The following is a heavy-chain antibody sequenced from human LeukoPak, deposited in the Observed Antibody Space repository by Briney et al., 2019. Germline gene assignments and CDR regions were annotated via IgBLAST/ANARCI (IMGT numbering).Heavy chain of an antibody. V-gene: IGHV3-30*04. J-gene: IGHJ4*02. CDR1: GFSFGTYA. D-gene: IGHD1-26*01. CDR2: ILYDGSLE. CDR3: ARGAILGGYNLIDD. Sequence: PGKSLRLSCAASGFSFGTYAMHWVRQAPGKGLEWVALILYDGSLENTADSVRGRFIISRDNSKNTLFLQMNSLRIEDTAVYYCARGAILGGYNLIDDWGQGTLVTGSS.